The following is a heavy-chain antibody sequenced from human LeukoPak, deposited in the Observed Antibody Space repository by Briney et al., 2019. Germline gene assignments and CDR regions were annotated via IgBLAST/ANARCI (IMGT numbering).Heavy chain of an antibody. Sequence: SQTLSLTCTVSGGSLSSGSYYWSWIRQPAGKGLEWIGRIYTSGSTNYNPSLKSRVTISVDTSKNQFSLKLSSVTAADTAVYYCAREGGGYCGGDCYSYYFDYWGQGTLVTVSS. CDR1: GGSLSSGSYY. D-gene: IGHD2-21*02. CDR2: IYTSGST. CDR3: AREGGGYCGGDCYSYYFDY. J-gene: IGHJ4*02. V-gene: IGHV4-61*02.